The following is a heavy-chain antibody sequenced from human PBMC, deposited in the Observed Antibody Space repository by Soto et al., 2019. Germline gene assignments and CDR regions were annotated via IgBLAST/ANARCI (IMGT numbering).Heavy chain of an antibody. D-gene: IGHD4-17*01. CDR1: GYTFSSIG. CDR3: ARGNYGGEFDY. V-gene: IGHV1-18*01. Sequence: QVQLVQSGTEVKKPVASVKVSCKASGYTFSSIGLSWVRQAPGQGLEWMGWISTYSVNTNYAQNLQGSVTLTTDTSTSTAYMELRGLRSDDTAVYYCARGNYGGEFDYWGQGTMVTVSS. J-gene: IGHJ4*02. CDR2: ISTYSVNT.